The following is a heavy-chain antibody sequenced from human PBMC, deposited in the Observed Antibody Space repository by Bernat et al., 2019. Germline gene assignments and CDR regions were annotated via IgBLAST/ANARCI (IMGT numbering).Heavy chain of an antibody. V-gene: IGHV1-3*01. CDR2: SNAGNGNT. CDR1: GYTFTTYT. CDR3: ARGAGSCSGSSSPYYFYMDV. D-gene: IGHD2-15*01. J-gene: IGHJ6*03. Sequence: QVQLVQSGAEVQRPGASLKVSCKASGYTFTTYTLHWVRQAPGQRLEWMGWSNAGNGNTKYSQKFQDKVTITRDTSANTAYMELSSLTSEDTAVYYCARGAGSCSGSSSPYYFYMDVWGKGTTATVSS.